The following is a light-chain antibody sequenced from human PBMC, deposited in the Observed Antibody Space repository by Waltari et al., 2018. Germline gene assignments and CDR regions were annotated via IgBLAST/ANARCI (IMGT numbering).Light chain of an antibody. Sequence: DIQMTQSPSTLSASVGDRVSITCRASQSIGIWLAWYQQKPGKAPKLLIYKASNLESGVPSRFSGSGSGIELALTISSLQPEDFAACFCQQYSSYPFTFGPGTKVDVK. J-gene: IGKJ3*01. V-gene: IGKV1-5*03. CDR1: QSIGIW. CDR3: QQYSSYPFT. CDR2: KAS.